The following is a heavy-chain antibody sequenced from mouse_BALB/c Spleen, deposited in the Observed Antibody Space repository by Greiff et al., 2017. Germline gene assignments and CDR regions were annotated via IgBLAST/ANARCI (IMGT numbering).Heavy chain of an antibody. CDR1: GFTFSSYA. J-gene: IGHJ4*01. Sequence: EVQLVESGGGLVKPGGSLKLSCAASGFTFSSYAMSWVRQTPEKRLEWVATISSGGSYTYYPDSVKGRFTISRDNAKNTLYLQMSSLRAEDTAMYYCARQNYGSSYGYYAMDYWGQGTSVTVSS. CDR2: ISSGGSYT. CDR3: ARQNYGSSYGYYAMDY. D-gene: IGHD1-1*01. V-gene: IGHV5-9-3*01.